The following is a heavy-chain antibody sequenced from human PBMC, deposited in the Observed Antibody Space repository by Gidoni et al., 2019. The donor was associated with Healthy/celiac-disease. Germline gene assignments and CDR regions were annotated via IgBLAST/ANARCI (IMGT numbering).Heavy chain of an antibody. CDR1: GFTVSRNY. J-gene: IGHJ4*02. V-gene: IGHV3-66*01. CDR2: IYSGGST. Sequence: EVQLVESGGGLVQPGGSLRLSCAASGFTVSRNYMSWVRQAPGKGLEWVSVIYSGGSTYYADSVKGRFTISRDNSKNTLYLQMNSLRAEDTAVYYCARETGYSSGWTNFDYWGQGTLVTVSS. CDR3: ARETGYSSGWTNFDY. D-gene: IGHD6-19*01.